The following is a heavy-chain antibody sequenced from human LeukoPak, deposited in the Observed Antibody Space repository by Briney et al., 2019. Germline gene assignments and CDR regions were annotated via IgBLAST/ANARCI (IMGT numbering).Heavy chain of an antibody. CDR2: IYYSGST. V-gene: IGHV4-59*08. D-gene: IGHD3-22*01. CDR3: ARHTYYYDSSGYTRAFDI. J-gene: IGHJ3*02. Sequence: SETLSLTCTVSGGSISSYYWSWIRQPPAKGLEWIGYIYYSGSTNYNPSLKSRVTISVDTSKNQFSLKLSSVTAADTAVYYCARHTYYYDSSGYTRAFDIWGQGTMVTVSS. CDR1: GGSISSYY.